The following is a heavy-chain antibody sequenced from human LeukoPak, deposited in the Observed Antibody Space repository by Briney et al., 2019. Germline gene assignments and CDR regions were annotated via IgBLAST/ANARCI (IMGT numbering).Heavy chain of an antibody. D-gene: IGHD3-22*01. V-gene: IGHV5-51*01. Sequence: GESLKISCKGSGYSFTSYWIGWVRQMPGKGLEWMGIIYPGDPDTRYSPSFQGQVTISVDKSISTAYLQWSSLKASDTAMYYCASSYYYDSSGYYWAFDPWGQGTLVTVSS. J-gene: IGHJ5*02. CDR2: IYPGDPDT. CDR1: GYSFTSYW. CDR3: ASSYYYDSSGYYWAFDP.